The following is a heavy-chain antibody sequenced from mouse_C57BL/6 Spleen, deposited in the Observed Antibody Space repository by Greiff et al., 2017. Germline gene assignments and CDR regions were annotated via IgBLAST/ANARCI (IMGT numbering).Heavy chain of an antibody. J-gene: IGHJ4*01. CDR3: ARITTVVMDY. Sequence: EVKLVESGGGLVKPGGSLKLSCAASGFTFSSYAMSWVRQTPEKRLEWVATISDGGSYTYYPDNVKGRFTISRDNAKNNLYLQMSHLKSEDTAMYYCARITTVVMDYWGQGTSVTVSS. V-gene: IGHV5-4*03. CDR1: GFTFSSYA. D-gene: IGHD1-1*01. CDR2: ISDGGSYT.